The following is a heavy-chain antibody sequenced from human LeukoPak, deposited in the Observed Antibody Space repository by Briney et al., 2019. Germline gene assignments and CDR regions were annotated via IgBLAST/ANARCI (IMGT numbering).Heavy chain of an antibody. J-gene: IGHJ4*02. D-gene: IGHD5-24*01. Sequence: GASVKVSCKASGYTFTSYYMHWVRQAPGQGLEWMGIINPSGGSTSYAQKFQGRVTMTRDTSTSTVYMELSSLRSEDTAVYYCARGHYRWLQLRGYFDYWGQGTLVTVSS. CDR1: GYTFTSYY. V-gene: IGHV1-46*01. CDR3: ARGHYRWLQLRGYFDY. CDR2: INPSGGST.